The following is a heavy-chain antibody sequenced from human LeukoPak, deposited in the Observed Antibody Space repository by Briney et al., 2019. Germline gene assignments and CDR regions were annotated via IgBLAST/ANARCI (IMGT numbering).Heavy chain of an antibody. CDR2: IIPIFGTA. Sequence: ASVKVSCKASGGTFSSYAISWVRQAPGQGLEWMGGIIPIFGTANYAQKFQGRVTITADESTSTAYMELSSLRSEDTAVYYCASDLGGGGPFDYWGQGTLVTVS. J-gene: IGHJ4*02. D-gene: IGHD3-16*01. CDR3: ASDLGGGGPFDY. CDR1: GGTFSSYA. V-gene: IGHV1-69*01.